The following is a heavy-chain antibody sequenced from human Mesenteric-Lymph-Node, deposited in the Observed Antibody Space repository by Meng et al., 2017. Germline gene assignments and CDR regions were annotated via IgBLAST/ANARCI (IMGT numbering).Heavy chain of an antibody. D-gene: IGHD2-2*02. V-gene: IGHV1-18*01. J-gene: IGHJ6*02. Sequence: ASVKVSCKASGYTFTSYGISWVRQAPGQGREWMGWISAYNGNTNYAQKLQGRVTMTTDTSTSTAYMELRSLRSDDTAVYYCARDDLDRYCSSTSCYTYYYYGMDVWGQGTTVTVSS. CDR1: GYTFTSYG. CDR3: ARDDLDRYCSSTSCYTYYYYGMDV. CDR2: ISAYNGNT.